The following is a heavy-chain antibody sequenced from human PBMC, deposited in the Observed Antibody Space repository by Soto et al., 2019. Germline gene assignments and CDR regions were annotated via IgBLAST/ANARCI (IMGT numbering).Heavy chain of an antibody. Sequence: EVQLLESGGGSVQPGGSLRLSCAASGFTFSSYAMHWVRRPPGKGLEWVSSISGSGGTAYYADSVKGRFYISRDSLVNTLYLQANSLRAEDTAVYYCAKGRGQNWTFDYWGQGTLVTVSP. J-gene: IGHJ4*02. D-gene: IGHD1-1*01. CDR3: AKGRGQNWTFDY. CDR1: GFTFSSYA. CDR2: ISGSGGTA. V-gene: IGHV3-23*01.